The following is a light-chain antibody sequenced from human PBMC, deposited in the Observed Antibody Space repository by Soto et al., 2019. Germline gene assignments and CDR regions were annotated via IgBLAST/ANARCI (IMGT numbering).Light chain of an antibody. V-gene: IGLV2-11*01. CDR1: SSDVGAYNY. CDR2: DVS. Sequence: QSALTQPRSVSGSPGQSVTISCTGTSSDVGAYNYVSWYQQHPDKAPKLMIYDVSKRPSGVPDRFSGSKSGNTASLTISGLQAEDEADYYCSSFTNNNTPHVVFGGGTKLTVL. CDR3: SSFTNNNTPHVV. J-gene: IGLJ2*01.